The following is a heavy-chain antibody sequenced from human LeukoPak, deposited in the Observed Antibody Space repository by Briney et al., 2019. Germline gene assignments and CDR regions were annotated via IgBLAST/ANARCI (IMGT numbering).Heavy chain of an antibody. V-gene: IGHV4-39*01. Sequence: SETLSLTCTVSGGSISSSSYYWGWIRQPPGEGLEWIGGIYYSGSTYYNPSLKSRVTISVDTSKNQFSLKLSSVTAADTAVYYCARQYSSGATEWGQGTLVTVSS. CDR1: GGSISSSSYY. CDR3: ARQYSSGATE. D-gene: IGHD2-15*01. CDR2: IYYSGST. J-gene: IGHJ4*02.